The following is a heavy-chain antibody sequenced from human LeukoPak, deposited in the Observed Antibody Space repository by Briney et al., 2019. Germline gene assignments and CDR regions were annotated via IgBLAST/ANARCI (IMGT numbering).Heavy chain of an antibody. D-gene: IGHD4-23*01. CDR2: ISSSSSTI. J-gene: IGHJ4*02. CDR3: AKDQDYGGNSGYFDY. V-gene: IGHV3-48*04. Sequence: GGSLRLSCAASGFTLSSYSMNWVRQAPGKGLEWVSYISSSSSTIYYADSVKGRFTISRDNSKNSLYLQMNSLKTEDTALYYCAKDQDYGGNSGYFDYWGQGTLVTVSS. CDR1: GFTLSSYS.